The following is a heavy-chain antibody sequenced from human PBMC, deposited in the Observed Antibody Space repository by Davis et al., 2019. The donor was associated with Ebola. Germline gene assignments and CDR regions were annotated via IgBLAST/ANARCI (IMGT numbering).Heavy chain of an antibody. V-gene: IGHV1-18*04. CDR3: ARAQFPTTSDH. J-gene: IGHJ4*02. CDR2: INPHNGNT. CDR1: GYTFTNYG. Sequence: ASVQVSCKASGYTFTNYGITRVRHAPGQGLEWMGWINPHNGNTNYAQNVQGRVTMTTDTSTSTVYMEVGSLRSDDTAVYYCARAQFPTTSDHWGQGTLVTVSS. D-gene: IGHD1-1*01.